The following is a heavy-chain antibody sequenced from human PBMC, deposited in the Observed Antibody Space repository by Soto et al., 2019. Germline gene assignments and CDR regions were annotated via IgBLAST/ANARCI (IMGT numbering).Heavy chain of an antibody. V-gene: IGHV4-59*01. CDR1: GGSISSYY. CDR3: ARVPGEN. CDR2: IYYSGST. Sequence: SETLSLTCTVSGGSISSYYWSWIRQPPGKGLEWIGYIYYSGSTNYNPSLKSRVTISVDTSKNQFSLKLSSVTAADTAVYYCARVPGENWGQGTLVTVS. D-gene: IGHD1-1*01. J-gene: IGHJ4*02.